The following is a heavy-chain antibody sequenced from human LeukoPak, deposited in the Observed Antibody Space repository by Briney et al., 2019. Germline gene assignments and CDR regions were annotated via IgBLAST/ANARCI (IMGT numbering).Heavy chain of an antibody. CDR1: GFTFSSYA. J-gene: IGHJ6*03. Sequence: PGGSLRLSCAASGFTFSSYAMSWVRQAPGKGLEWVSGISGSGRTTYYADSVKGRFTISRDNSMNTLYLQMNSLRAEDTAVYYCARDAAVAGTGYYYMDVWGKGTTVTVSS. CDR2: ISGSGRTT. CDR3: ARDAAVAGTGYYYMDV. V-gene: IGHV3-23*01. D-gene: IGHD6-19*01.